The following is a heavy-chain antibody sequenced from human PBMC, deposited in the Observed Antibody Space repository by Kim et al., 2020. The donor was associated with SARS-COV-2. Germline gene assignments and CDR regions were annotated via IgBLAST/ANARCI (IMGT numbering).Heavy chain of an antibody. Sequence: GGSLRLSCAASGFTFSSYSMNWVRQAPGKGLEWVSSISSSSSYIYYADSVKGRFTISRDNAKNSLYLQMNSLRAEDTAVYYCARARSCGGDCKGPWNWGQGTLVTVSS. J-gene: IGHJ4*02. D-gene: IGHD2-21*02. CDR2: ISSSSSYI. CDR3: ARARSCGGDCKGPWN. V-gene: IGHV3-21*01. CDR1: GFTFSSYS.